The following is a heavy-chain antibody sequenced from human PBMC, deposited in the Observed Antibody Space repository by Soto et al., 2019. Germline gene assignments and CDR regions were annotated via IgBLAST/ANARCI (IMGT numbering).Heavy chain of an antibody. J-gene: IGHJ4*02. CDR1: GFTFSSYA. D-gene: IGHD3-22*01. CDR2: ISGSGGST. CDR3: AKSPYYDSSGYQPFDY. Sequence: GGSLRVSCAASGFTFSSYAMSWVRQAPGKGLEWVSAISGSGGSTYYADSVKGRFTISRDNSKNTLYLQMNSLRAEDTAVYYCAKSPYYDSSGYQPFDYWGQGTLVTVSS. V-gene: IGHV3-23*01.